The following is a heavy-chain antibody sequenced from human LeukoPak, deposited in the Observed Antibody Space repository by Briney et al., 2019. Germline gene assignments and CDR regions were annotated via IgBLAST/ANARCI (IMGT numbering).Heavy chain of an antibody. J-gene: IGHJ4*02. Sequence: GGSLRLSCAASGFTFSSNYMSWVRQAPGKGLEWVSVIYSGGSTYYADSVKGRFTISRDNSKNTLYLQINSLRAEDTAVYYCARARAPTAPFDYWGQGTLVTVSS. CDR2: IYSGGST. V-gene: IGHV3-53*01. CDR3: ARARAPTAPFDY. CDR1: GFTFSSNY.